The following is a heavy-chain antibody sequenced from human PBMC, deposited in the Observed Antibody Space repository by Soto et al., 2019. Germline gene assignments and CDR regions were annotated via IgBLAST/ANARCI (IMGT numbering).Heavy chain of an antibody. J-gene: IGHJ4*02. CDR1: GFTVSSSY. V-gene: IGHV3-53*01. CDR3: AIVSMGGYIVDY. Sequence: EVQLVESGGGLIPPGGSLRLSCAASGFTVSSSYMSWVRQAPEKGLEWVSVIKSGGSTDYADSVKGRFTISKDNSKNTLYLQMNSLRAEDTAVYYCAIVSMGGYIVDYWGQGTLVTVSS. CDR2: IKSGGST. D-gene: IGHD1-26*01.